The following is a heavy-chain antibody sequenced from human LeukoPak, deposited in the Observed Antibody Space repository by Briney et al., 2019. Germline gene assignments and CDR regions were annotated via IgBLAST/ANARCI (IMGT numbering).Heavy chain of an antibody. CDR1: GFTFSNYG. CDR2: IWYGGSNK. CDR3: ARYITIFGVVTSGYFDY. Sequence: GGSLRLSCAASGFTFSNYGMHWVRQAPGKGLEWVAVIWYGGSNKYYADSVKGRFTISRDNSKNTLYLQMNSLRAEDTAVYYCARYITIFGVVTSGYFDYWGQGTLVTVSS. V-gene: IGHV3-33*08. D-gene: IGHD3-3*01. J-gene: IGHJ4*02.